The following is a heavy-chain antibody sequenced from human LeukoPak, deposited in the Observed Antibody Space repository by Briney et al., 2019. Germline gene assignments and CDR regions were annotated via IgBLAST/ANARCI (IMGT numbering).Heavy chain of an antibody. Sequence: KPGESLKISCKGSGYSLTSYWISWVRQMPGKGLEWMGRIDPSDSYTNYSPSFQGHVTISAHKSISTAYLQWSSLKASDTAMYYCARLAYYYDSSGYYYVLGFDYWGQGTLVTVSS. CDR3: ARLAYYYDSSGYYYVLGFDY. J-gene: IGHJ4*02. D-gene: IGHD3-22*01. CDR1: GYSLTSYW. CDR2: IDPSDSYT. V-gene: IGHV5-10-1*01.